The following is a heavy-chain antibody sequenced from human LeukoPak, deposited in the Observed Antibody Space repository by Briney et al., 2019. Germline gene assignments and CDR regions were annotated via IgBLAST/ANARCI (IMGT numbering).Heavy chain of an antibody. CDR2: IYYSGST. Sequence: SSETLSLTCTVSGGSISSGDYYWSWIRQPPGKGLEWIGYIYYSGSTYYNPSLKGRVTISVDTSKNQFSLKLSSVTAADTAVYYCARVETGSGYPYYFDYWGQGTLVTVSS. V-gene: IGHV4-30-4*01. D-gene: IGHD3-22*01. CDR1: GGSISSGDYY. J-gene: IGHJ4*02. CDR3: ARVETGSGYPYYFDY.